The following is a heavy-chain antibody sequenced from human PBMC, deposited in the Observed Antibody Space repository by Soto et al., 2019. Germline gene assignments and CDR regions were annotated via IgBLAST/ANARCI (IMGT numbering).Heavy chain of an antibody. J-gene: IGHJ6*02. CDR2: IYPGDSDT. D-gene: IGHD3-10*01. CDR1: GYSFTSYW. V-gene: IGHV5-51*01. Sequence: GESLKISCKGSGYSFTSYWIGWVRQMPGKGLEWMGIIYPGDSDTRYSPSFQGQVTISADKSISTAYLQWSSLKASDTAMYYCARYTMVGGVITHYYGMDVWGQGTTVTVSS. CDR3: ARYTMVGGVITHYYGMDV.